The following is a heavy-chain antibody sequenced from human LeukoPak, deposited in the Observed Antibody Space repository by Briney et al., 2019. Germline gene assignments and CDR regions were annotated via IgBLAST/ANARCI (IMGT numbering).Heavy chain of an antibody. D-gene: IGHD3-22*01. CDR3: AREGYYDSSGHPPFDY. CDR1: GYTFTSYA. CDR2: INAGNGNT. Sequence: ASVKVSRKASGYTFTSYAMHWVRQAPGQRPEWMGWINAGNGNTKYSQKFQGRVTITRDTSASTAYMELSSLRSEDTAVYYCAREGYYDSSGHPPFDYWGQGTLVTVSS. J-gene: IGHJ4*02. V-gene: IGHV1-3*01.